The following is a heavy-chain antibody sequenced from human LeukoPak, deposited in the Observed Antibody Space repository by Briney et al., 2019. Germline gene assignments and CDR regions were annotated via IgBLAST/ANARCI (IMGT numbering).Heavy chain of an antibody. CDR2: IYYSGST. Sequence: SETLSLTCTVSGGSISSYYWSWIRQPPGKGLEWIGYIYYSGSTNYNPSLKSRVTISVDTSKDQFSLKLSSVTAADTAVYYCARLLAYCGGDCPTHAFDIWGQGTMVTVSS. CDR1: GGSISSYY. V-gene: IGHV4-59*08. CDR3: ARLLAYCGGDCPTHAFDI. J-gene: IGHJ3*02. D-gene: IGHD2-21*02.